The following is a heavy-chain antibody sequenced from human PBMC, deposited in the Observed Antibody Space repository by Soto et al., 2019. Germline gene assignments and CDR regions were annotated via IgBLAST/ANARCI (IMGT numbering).Heavy chain of an antibody. CDR1: GGSVSSDNW. Sequence: QMRLQESGPGLVKPSGTLSLACAVSGGSVSSDNWWSWVRQPPGKGLEWIGEIFHSETTNYNPSLKSRATISVDKSKNQFSLTLTSVTAADTAVYYCAKNGWYSADIWGQGTMVTVSS. J-gene: IGHJ3*02. D-gene: IGHD6-19*01. CDR3: AKNGWYSADI. V-gene: IGHV4-4*02. CDR2: IFHSETT.